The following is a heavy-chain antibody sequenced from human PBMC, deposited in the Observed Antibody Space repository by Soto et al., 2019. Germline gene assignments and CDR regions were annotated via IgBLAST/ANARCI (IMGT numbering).Heavy chain of an antibody. CDR1: GFTFSRYG. V-gene: IGHV3-33*01. D-gene: IGHD3-22*01. J-gene: IGHJ4*02. Sequence: GGSLRLSCAASGFTFSRYGMHWVRQAPGKGLEWVALIWNDGIRKVYVDSVKGRFTISRDNPKNTLDLQMNSLRAEDTAVYYCARDDDYEANAFDYWGPGTLVTVSS. CDR3: ARDDDYEANAFDY. CDR2: IWNDGIRK.